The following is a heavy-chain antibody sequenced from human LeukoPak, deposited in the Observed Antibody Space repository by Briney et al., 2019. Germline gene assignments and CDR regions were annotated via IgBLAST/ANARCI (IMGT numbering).Heavy chain of an antibody. V-gene: IGHV3-23*01. J-gene: IGHJ3*02. Sequence: PGGSLRLSCAASGFTFSSYAMSWVRQAPGKGLEWVSAISGSGGSTYYADSVKGRFTISRDNSKNTLYLQMNSLRAEDTAVYYCAKGRQVTAAAGGSPGAFDIWGQGTMVTVSS. CDR3: AKGRQVTAAAGGSPGAFDI. CDR1: GFTFSSYA. CDR2: ISGSGGST. D-gene: IGHD6-13*01.